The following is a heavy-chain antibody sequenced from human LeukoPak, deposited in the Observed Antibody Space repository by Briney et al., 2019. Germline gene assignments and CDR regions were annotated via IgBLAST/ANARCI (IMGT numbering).Heavy chain of an antibody. CDR3: ARDAYYYDSSGYYTGLPSDY. V-gene: IGHV1-69*05. CDR2: IIPIFGTA. Sequence: SVKVSCKASGGTFSSYAISWVRQAPGQGLEWMGGIIPIFGTANYAQKFQGRVTITTDESTSTAYMELSSLRSEDTAVYYCARDAYYYDSSGYYTGLPSDYRGQGTLVTVSS. J-gene: IGHJ4*02. CDR1: GGTFSSYA. D-gene: IGHD3-22*01.